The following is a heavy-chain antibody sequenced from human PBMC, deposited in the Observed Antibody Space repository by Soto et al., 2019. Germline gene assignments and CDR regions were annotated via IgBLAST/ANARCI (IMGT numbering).Heavy chain of an antibody. CDR3: ARTMLLGGFDP. CDR2: IHHSGNT. D-gene: IGHD2-15*01. J-gene: IGHJ5*02. Sequence: QLQLQESGSGLVKPSQTLSLTCAVSGGSISSDTYSWSWIRQPPGKGLEWVGYIHHSGNTYFNPSLKSPVTIPVARSKNQLSLKLTSVTAAETAVYYCARTMLLGGFDPWGQGTLVTVSS. CDR1: GGSISSDTYS. V-gene: IGHV4-30-2*01.